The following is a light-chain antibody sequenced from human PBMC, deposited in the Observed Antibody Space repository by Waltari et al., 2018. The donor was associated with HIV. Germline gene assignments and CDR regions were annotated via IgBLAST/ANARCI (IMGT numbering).Light chain of an antibody. CDR3: SSYTSSSTLV. CDR1: SSDVGGYNY. Sequence: QSALTQPASVSGSPGQSITISCTGTSSDVGGYNYVSWYQQHPGKAPKLRIYEVSNRPSCVSNRFSGAKSGDTASLTIYGLQAEDEADYYCSSYTSSSTLVCGTGTKVTVL. J-gene: IGLJ1*01. V-gene: IGLV2-14*01. CDR2: EVS.